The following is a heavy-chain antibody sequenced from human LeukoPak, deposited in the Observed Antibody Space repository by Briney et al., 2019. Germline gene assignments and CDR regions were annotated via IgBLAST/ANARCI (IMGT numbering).Heavy chain of an antibody. CDR2: FYYSGST. CDR1: GGSISSSNW. V-gene: IGHV4-4*02. CDR3: VSGTTWFAY. Sequence: PSGTLSLTCAVSGGSISSSNWWSWVRQPPGKGLEWIATFYYSGSTYYNSSLKSRVTISVDTSKNQFSLKLSSVTAADTAVYYCVSGTTWFAYWGQGTLVTVSS. D-gene: IGHD1-7*01. J-gene: IGHJ4*02.